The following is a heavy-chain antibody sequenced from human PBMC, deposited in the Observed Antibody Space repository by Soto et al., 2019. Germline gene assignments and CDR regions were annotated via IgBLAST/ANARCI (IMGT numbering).Heavy chain of an antibody. D-gene: IGHD3-22*01. CDR2: ISYDGSNK. CDR1: GFTFSSYA. J-gene: IGHJ4*02. Sequence: GGSLRLSCAASGFTFSSYAMHWVRQAPGKGLEWVAVISYDGSNKYYADSVKGRFTISRDNSKNTLYLQMNSLRAEDTAVYYCAREGEEYYYDSSGPFDYWGQGTLVPVSS. CDR3: AREGEEYYYDSSGPFDY. V-gene: IGHV3-30-3*01.